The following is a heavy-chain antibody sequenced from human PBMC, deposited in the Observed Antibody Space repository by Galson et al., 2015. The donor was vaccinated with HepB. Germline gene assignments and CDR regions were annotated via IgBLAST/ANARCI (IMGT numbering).Heavy chain of an antibody. D-gene: IGHD6-19*01. CDR3: AKDYSNGWDLGH. CDR2: ISYDGNTQ. J-gene: IGHJ5*02. V-gene: IGHV3-30*18. CDR1: GFTFSTNV. Sequence: SLRLSCAASGFTFSTNVMHWVRQAPGKGLEWVAVISYDGNTQYYADSVKGRFTLSRDNSKNTLSLQMNSLKPEDTAIYYCAKDYSNGWDLGHWGQGTLVTVSS.